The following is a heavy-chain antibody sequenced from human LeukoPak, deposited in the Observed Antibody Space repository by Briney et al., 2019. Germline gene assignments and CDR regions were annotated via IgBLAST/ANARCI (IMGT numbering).Heavy chain of an antibody. Sequence: PSETLSLTCTVSGGSISSYYWSWIRQPPRKGLEWIGYIHYTGSTNYNPSLKSRVTISVDTSKNQFSLKLSSVTAADTAVYYCARVEEGYGSGRRENYYYYYMDVWGKGTTATISS. J-gene: IGHJ6*03. V-gene: IGHV4-59*01. CDR1: GGSISSYY. CDR2: IHYTGST. D-gene: IGHD3-10*01. CDR3: ARVEEGYGSGRRENYYYYYMDV.